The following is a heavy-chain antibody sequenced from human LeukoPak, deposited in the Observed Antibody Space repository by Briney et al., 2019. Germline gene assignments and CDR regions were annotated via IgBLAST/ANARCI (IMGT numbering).Heavy chain of an antibody. CDR1: GFRFSSYG. V-gene: IGHV3-33*01. D-gene: IGHD3-10*01. Sequence: GGSLRLSCTASGFRFSSYGIHWVRQTLGKGLEWVALVSYDGSNKDYADSVKGRFTISRDNSKNTVYLQINSLRAEGTAVYYCAREMGSVYFDYWGQGTLVTVSS. CDR3: AREMGSVYFDY. CDR2: VSYDGSNK. J-gene: IGHJ4*02.